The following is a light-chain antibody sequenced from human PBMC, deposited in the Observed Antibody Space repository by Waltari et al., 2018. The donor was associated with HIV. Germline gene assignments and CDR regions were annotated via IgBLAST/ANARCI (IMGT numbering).Light chain of an antibody. Sequence: QSVLTQPPSASGTPGQRVTISCSGSSPNIGRNYVYWYQQLPGTAPKLLIYRNNQRPSGVPDRFSGSTSGTSASLAISGLRSEDGADYYCAAWDNSLSGLHGVFGGGTKVTVL. CDR2: RNN. J-gene: IGLJ2*01. V-gene: IGLV1-47*01. CDR1: SPNIGRNY. CDR3: AAWDNSLSGLHGV.